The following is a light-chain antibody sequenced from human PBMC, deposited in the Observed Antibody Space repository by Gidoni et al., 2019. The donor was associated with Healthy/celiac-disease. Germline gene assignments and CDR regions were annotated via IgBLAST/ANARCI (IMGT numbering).Light chain of an antibody. V-gene: IGKV3-20*01. CDR1: QSVSSSY. CDR2: GAS. Sequence: ELVLTQSPGTLSLSPGERATLSCRASQSVSSSYLAWYQQKPGQAPRLLISGASSRATGIPDRFSGSGSGTDFTLTISRLEPEDFAVYYCQQYGSSPRILTFGGGTKVEIK. J-gene: IGKJ4*01. CDR3: QQYGSSPRILT.